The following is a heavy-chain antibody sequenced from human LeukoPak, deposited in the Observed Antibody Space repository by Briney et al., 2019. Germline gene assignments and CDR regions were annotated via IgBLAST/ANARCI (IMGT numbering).Heavy chain of an antibody. D-gene: IGHD4-17*01. CDR2: INWNGGST. V-gene: IGHV3-20*04. CDR1: GFTFDDYG. J-gene: IGHJ4*02. CDR3: ARESYGDNPFDY. Sequence: PGGSLRLSCAASGFTFDDYGMSWVRQAPGKGLEWVSGINWNGGSTGYADSVKGRSTISRDNARNSLYLQMNSLRAEDTAVYYCARESYGDNPFDYWGQGTLVAVSS.